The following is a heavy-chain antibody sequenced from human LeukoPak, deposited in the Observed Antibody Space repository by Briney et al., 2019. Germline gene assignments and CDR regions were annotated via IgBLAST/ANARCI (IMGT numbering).Heavy chain of an antibody. V-gene: IGHV4-39*01. CDR2: IYYSGST. D-gene: IGHD3-3*01. Sequence: PSETLSLTCTVSGGSISSSSYYWGWISQPPGKGLEWIGSIYYSGSTYYNPSLKSRVTISVDTSKNQFSLKLSSVTAADTAVYYCARRERTYNVFWSGYYDWGKGTLVTVSS. J-gene: IGHJ4*02. CDR3: ARRERTYNVFWSGYYD. CDR1: GGSISSSSYY.